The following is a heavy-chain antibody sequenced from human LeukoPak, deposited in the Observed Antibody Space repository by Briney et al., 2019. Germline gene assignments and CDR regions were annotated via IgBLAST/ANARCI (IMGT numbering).Heavy chain of an antibody. CDR3: AKIPYSSGWVQNWFDP. CDR1: GFTFDDYA. J-gene: IGHJ5*02. D-gene: IGHD6-19*01. V-gene: IGHV3-9*01. Sequence: PGGSLRLSCAASGFTFDDYAMHWVRQAPGKGLEWVSGISWNSGTINYADSVKGRFTISRDNSKNTLYLQMNSLRAEDTAVYYCAKIPYSSGWVQNWFDPWGQGTLVTVSS. CDR2: ISWNSGTI.